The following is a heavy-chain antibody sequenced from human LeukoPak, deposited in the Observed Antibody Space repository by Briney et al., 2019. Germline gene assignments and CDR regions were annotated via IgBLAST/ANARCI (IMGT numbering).Heavy chain of an antibody. CDR3: ARALGSGSYYPYYFDY. D-gene: IGHD1-26*01. J-gene: IGHJ4*02. CDR1: GGSISSSSYY. CDR2: IYYSGST. Sequence: SETLSLTCTVSGGSISSSSYYWGWIRQPPGKGLEWIGSIYYSGSTYYNPSLKSRVTISVDTSKNQFSLKLSSVTAADTAVYYCARALGSGSYYPYYFDYWGQGTLVTVSS. V-gene: IGHV4-39*07.